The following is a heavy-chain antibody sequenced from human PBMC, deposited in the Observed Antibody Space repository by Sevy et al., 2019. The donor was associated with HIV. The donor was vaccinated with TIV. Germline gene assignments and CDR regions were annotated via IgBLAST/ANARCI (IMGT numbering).Heavy chain of an antibody. Sequence: GGSLRLSCAASGFTFSSYWMSWVRQAPGKGLEWVATMKEDGSERNYVDSVKGRFTISRDNSKNTLYLQMNSLRAEDTAVYYCASLPNNYYDISGYSGDDAFDIWGQGTMVTVSS. CDR2: MKEDGSER. V-gene: IGHV3-7*01. CDR1: GFTFSSYW. J-gene: IGHJ3*02. D-gene: IGHD3-22*01. CDR3: ASLPNNYYDISGYSGDDAFDI.